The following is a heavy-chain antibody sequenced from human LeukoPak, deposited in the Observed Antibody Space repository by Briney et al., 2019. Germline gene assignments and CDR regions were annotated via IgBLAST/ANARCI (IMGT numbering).Heavy chain of an antibody. CDR2: IYYSGST. D-gene: IGHD3-22*01. V-gene: IGHV4-59*08. CDR3: ARLPRYYYDSSGYYWFDP. J-gene: IGHJ5*02. CDR1: GGSISSYY. Sequence: PSETLSLTCTVSGGSISSYYWSWIRQPPEKGLEWIGYIYYSGSTNYNPSLKSRVTISVDTSKNQFSLKLSSVTAADTAVYYCARLPRYYYDSSGYYWFDPWGQGTLVTVSS.